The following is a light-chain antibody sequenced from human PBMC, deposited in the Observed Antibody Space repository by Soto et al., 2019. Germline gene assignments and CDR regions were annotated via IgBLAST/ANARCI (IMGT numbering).Light chain of an antibody. CDR2: STN. CDR3: VLYMGSRFWV. V-gene: IGLV8-61*01. Sequence: QTVVTQGPSFSVSPGGTVTLTCGLTSDSVSTSYYASWYQQTPGQTPRMLIYSTNTRSSGVPDRCSGSILGNKAALTITGAQADDESDYYCVLYMGSRFWVFCGGTKLTVL. J-gene: IGLJ3*02. CDR1: SDSVSTSYY.